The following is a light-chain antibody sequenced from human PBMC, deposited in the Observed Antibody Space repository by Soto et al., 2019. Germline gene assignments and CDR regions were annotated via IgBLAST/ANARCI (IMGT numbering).Light chain of an antibody. CDR2: DTS. CDR1: QSLSSC. J-gene: IGKJ1*01. Sequence: EIVMSQSPATLSVSQGERATLSCRASQSLSSCLAWYQQKPGQAPRVLIYDTSSRATGIPARFSGSGSETDFTLTISSLEPEDSAVYYCHQRSNWWTFGQGTKVDIK. V-gene: IGKV3-11*01. CDR3: HQRSNWWT.